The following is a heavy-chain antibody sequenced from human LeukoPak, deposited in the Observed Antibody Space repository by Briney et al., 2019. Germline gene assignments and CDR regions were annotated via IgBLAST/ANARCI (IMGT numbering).Heavy chain of an antibody. D-gene: IGHD4-17*01. CDR2: IIPILGIA. V-gene: IGHV1-69*04. CDR1: GGTFSSYA. Sequence: SVKVSFKASGGTFSSYAISWVRQAPGQGLEWMGRIIPILGIANYAQKFQGRVTMTRDTSTSTVYMELSSLRSEDTAVYYCARDSADYGDYDYWGQGTLVTVSS. CDR3: ARDSADYGDYDY. J-gene: IGHJ4*02.